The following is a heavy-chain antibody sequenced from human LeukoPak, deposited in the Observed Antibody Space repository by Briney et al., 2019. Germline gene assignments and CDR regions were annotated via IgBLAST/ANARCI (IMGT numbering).Heavy chain of an antibody. J-gene: IGHJ4*02. CDR3: AKDRGAVAIDY. Sequence: GGSVRFSCAASGFTFSCYGMHWVHQAPGKGLEWVAVISYDGSNKYYADSVKGRFTISRDNSKNTLYLQMNSLRDEDTAVYYCAKDRGAVAIDYWGQGTLVTVSS. V-gene: IGHV3-30*18. CDR2: ISYDGSNK. D-gene: IGHD6-19*01. CDR1: GFTFSCYG.